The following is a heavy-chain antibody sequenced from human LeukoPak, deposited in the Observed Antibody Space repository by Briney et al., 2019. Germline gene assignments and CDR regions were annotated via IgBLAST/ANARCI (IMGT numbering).Heavy chain of an antibody. Sequence: SVKVSCKAPGGTFSSYAISWVRQAPGQGLEWMGRIIPILGIANYAQKFQGRVTITADKSTSAAYMELSSLRSEDTAVYYCARDHPDYYDSSGYNYYFDYWGQGTLVTVSS. CDR3: ARDHPDYYDSSGYNYYFDY. J-gene: IGHJ4*02. V-gene: IGHV1-69*04. CDR2: IIPILGIA. D-gene: IGHD3-22*01. CDR1: GGTFSSYA.